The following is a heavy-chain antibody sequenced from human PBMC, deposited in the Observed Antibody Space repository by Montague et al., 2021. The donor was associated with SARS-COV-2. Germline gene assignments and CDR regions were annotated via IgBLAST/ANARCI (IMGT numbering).Heavy chain of an antibody. J-gene: IGHJ6*02. V-gene: IGHV4-59*01. Sequence: SETLSLTCTVSGGSISNYYWSWIRQPPGRGLEWIGYIYYSGSTDYSPSLKSRVTISLDTSKNQFSLKVTSVTAADTAVYYCARGGGYYNYGLDVWGQGTRVTVSS. CDR2: IYYSGST. CDR3: ARGGGYYNYGLDV. D-gene: IGHD3-22*01. CDR1: GGSISNYY.